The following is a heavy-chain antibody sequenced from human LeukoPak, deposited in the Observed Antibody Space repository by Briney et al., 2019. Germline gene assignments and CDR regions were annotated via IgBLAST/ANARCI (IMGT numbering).Heavy chain of an antibody. J-gene: IGHJ4*02. CDR2: ISYDGSNK. CDR1: GFTFSSYA. CDR3: ARKVD. V-gene: IGHV3-30*04. Sequence: GGSLRLSCAASGFTFSSYAMHWVRQAPGKGLEWVAVISYDGSNKYYADSVKGRFTISRDNSKNTLYLQMNSLRAEDTAVYYCARKVDWGQGTLITAPS.